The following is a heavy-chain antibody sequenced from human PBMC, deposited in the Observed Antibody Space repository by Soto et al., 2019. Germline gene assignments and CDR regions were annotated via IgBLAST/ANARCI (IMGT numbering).Heavy chain of an antibody. Sequence: QPGGSLRLSCAASGFTFDDSAMHWVRQAPGKGLEWVSVISWDGGSAYYAVSVKGRFTIFRDNSKNSLYLQMHSLRDEDTALYYCAKDSSGNWNPHYYYGMDVWGQGTTVTVSS. V-gene: IGHV3-43D*04. D-gene: IGHD1-1*01. J-gene: IGHJ6*02. CDR3: AKDSSGNWNPHYYYGMDV. CDR2: ISWDGGSA. CDR1: GFTFDDSA.